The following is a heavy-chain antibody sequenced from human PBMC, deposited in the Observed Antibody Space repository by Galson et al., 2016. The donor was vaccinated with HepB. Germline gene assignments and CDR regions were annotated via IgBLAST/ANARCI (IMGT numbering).Heavy chain of an antibody. Sequence: SLRLSCAASGFTLNKYAKTWVRQAPGKGLEWVSSISGRGGSTYYADSVKGRFTISRDNSKNTLYLQMNSLRAEDTAVYYCAWTAAATPPHYWGQGTLVTVSS. D-gene: IGHD2-15*01. J-gene: IGHJ4*02. V-gene: IGHV3-23*01. CDR2: ISGRGGST. CDR1: GFTLNKYA. CDR3: AWTAAATPPHY.